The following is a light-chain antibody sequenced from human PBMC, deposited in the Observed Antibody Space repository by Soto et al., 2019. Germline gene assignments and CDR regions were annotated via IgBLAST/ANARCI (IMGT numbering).Light chain of an antibody. J-gene: IGKJ1*01. Sequence: DIQMTLSPSTLSASVGDRVTITCRASQSVGTYLAWFQQRPGKAPKGLISKASTLESGAPSRFTGSGSGTEFALTITSLQPEDFATYYCQQYYSYPWTFGQGTKV. CDR2: KAS. CDR3: QQYYSYPWT. V-gene: IGKV1-5*03. CDR1: QSVGTY.